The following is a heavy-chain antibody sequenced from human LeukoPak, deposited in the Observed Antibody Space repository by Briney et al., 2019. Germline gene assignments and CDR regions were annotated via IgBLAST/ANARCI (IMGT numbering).Heavy chain of an antibody. CDR2: IYHSGST. CDR3: ARAPDGVVEYFQY. Sequence: SGTLYLTCAVSGGSFSSNNWWSWVRQPPGKGLEWIGEIYHSGSTKYNPSLKSRVTMSIDKSKNQFSLNLRFVTAADTAVYYCARAPDGVVEYFQYWGQGTLVTVSS. D-gene: IGHD2-15*01. CDR1: GGSFSSNNW. V-gene: IGHV4-4*02. J-gene: IGHJ1*01.